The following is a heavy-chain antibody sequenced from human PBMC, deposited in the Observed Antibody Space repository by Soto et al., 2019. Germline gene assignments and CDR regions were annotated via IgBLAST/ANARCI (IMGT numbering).Heavy chain of an antibody. CDR2: IYHSGST. CDR1: GGSISSSNW. CDR3: ARGPQHYDILTGYYRDIPLSG. D-gene: IGHD3-9*01. V-gene: IGHV4-4*02. Sequence: QVQLQESGPGLVKPSGTLSLTCAVSGGSISSSNWWSWVRQPPGKGLEWIGEIYHSGSTNYNPSLKSRVPISVDKSKNQFSLKLSSVTAADTAVYYCARGPQHYDILTGYYRDIPLSGWGQGTLVTVSS. J-gene: IGHJ4*02.